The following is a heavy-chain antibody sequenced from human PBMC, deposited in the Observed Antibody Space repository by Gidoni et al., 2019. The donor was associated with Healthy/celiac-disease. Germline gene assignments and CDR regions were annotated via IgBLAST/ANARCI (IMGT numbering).Heavy chain of an antibody. V-gene: IGHV1-46*02. CDR2: INPSGCST. CDR3: ARDRQDIVLVPAAMRSRGMGN. D-gene: IGHD2-2*01. CDR1: GYTFNSHY. J-gene: IGHJ4*02. Sequence: QVQLVQSGAEVKKPGASVKVYCKASGYTFNSHYMHWGRQAPGQGLEWMGKINPSGCSTSYRQKFQGRVTMTKDTSTSTVYMELSSLRSEDTAVYYCARDRQDIVLVPAAMRSRGMGNWGQGTLVTVSS.